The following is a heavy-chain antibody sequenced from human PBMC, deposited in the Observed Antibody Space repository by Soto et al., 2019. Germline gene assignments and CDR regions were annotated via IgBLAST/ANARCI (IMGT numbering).Heavy chain of an antibody. CDR2: IIPIFGTS. V-gene: IGHV1-69*13. D-gene: IGHD3-10*01. CDR3: ARGVYYGSRYYYYYGMDV. J-gene: IGHJ6*02. CDR1: GGTFSSHA. Sequence: SVKVSCKASGGTFSSHAFTWVRQAPGQGLEWMGGIIPIFGTSSYAQKFQGRVTITADESTSAAYMELSSLGSEDTGVYYCARGVYYGSRYYYYYGMDVWGQGTTVTVSS.